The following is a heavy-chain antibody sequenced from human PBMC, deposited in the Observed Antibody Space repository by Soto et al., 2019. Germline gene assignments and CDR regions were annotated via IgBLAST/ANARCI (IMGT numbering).Heavy chain of an antibody. Sequence: QVQLVQSGADVKKPGSSVKVSCKTSGGPFGSSAISWVRQAPAKGLEWMGEIIPVFDKANYAQNFQGRLTINADEPTGTVFMQLSSLRSEDTAVYFCARLRRDWGDAFDLWGLGTFVTVSS. CDR2: IIPVFDKA. CDR3: ARLRRDWGDAFDL. V-gene: IGHV1-69*01. CDR1: GGPFGSSA. J-gene: IGHJ3*01. D-gene: IGHD3-16*01.